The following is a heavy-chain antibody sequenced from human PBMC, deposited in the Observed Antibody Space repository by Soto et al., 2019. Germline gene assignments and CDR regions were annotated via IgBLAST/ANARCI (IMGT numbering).Heavy chain of an antibody. CDR2: VYSRGGT. CDR1: GGSMSSYY. J-gene: IGHJ5*02. Sequence: TSETLSLTCTVSGGSMSSYYWTWIRQPAGKGLGWIGRVYSRGGTYYNPSLKSRVTISVDTSKNQFSLRMLSVTDADTDVYYCGKCQRFSDMFNPWGEGTLVTV. V-gene: IGHV4-4*07. D-gene: IGHD3-3*01. CDR3: GKCQRFSDMFNP.